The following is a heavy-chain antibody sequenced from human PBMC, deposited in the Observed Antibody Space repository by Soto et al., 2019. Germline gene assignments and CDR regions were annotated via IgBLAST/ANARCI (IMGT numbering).Heavy chain of an antibody. CDR2: IYYSGST. D-gene: IGHD3-10*01. CDR1: GGSISSGDYY. Sequence: PSETLSLTCTVSGGSISSGDYYWSWIRQPPGKGLEWIGYIYYSGSTYYNPSLKSRVTISVEPSKNQFSLKLSSVTAADTAVYYCARRGGRGSGSCLATRWYDPWGQGTLVTVCS. CDR3: ARRGGRGSGSCLATRWYDP. J-gene: IGHJ5*02. V-gene: IGHV4-30-4*01.